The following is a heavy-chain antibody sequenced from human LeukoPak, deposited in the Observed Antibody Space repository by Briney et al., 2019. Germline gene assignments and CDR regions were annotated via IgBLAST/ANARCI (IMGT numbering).Heavy chain of an antibody. CDR2: TYYRSKWYN. CDR1: GDSVSSNSAA. Sequence: SQTLSLTCAISGDSVSSNSAAWNWIRQSPSRGLEWLGRTYYRSKWYNDYAVSVKSRITINPDTSKNQFSLQLNSVTPEDTAVYYCAREISSSWYRGHNWFDPWGQGTLVTVSS. D-gene: IGHD6-13*01. V-gene: IGHV6-1*01. CDR3: AREISSSWYRGHNWFDP. J-gene: IGHJ5*02.